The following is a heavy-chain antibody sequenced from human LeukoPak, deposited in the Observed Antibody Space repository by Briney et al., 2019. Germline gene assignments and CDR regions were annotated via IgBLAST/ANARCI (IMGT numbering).Heavy chain of an antibody. CDR3: ARAGPVVVPAAIGDWFDP. Sequence: SVKVSCKASEGTFSSYAISWVRQAPGQGLEWMGGIIPIFGTANYAQKFQGRVTITADESTSTAYMELSSLRSEDTAVYYCARAGPVVVPAAIGDWFDPWGQGTLVTVSS. CDR2: IIPIFGTA. J-gene: IGHJ5*02. CDR1: EGTFSSYA. V-gene: IGHV1-69*01. D-gene: IGHD2-2*01.